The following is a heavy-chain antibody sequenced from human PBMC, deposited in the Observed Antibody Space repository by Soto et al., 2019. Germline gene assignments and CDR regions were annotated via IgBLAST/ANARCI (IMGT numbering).Heavy chain of an antibody. CDR1: GFTVSSNY. J-gene: IGHJ4*02. CDR2: ISSSSSTI. D-gene: IGHD3-22*01. CDR3: ANGEYDRSGFPDY. Sequence: GGSLRLSCAASGFTVSSNYMSWVRQAPGKGLEWVSYISSSSSTIYYADSVKGRFTISRDNSKNTLYLQMNSLRAEDTAVYYCANGEYDRSGFPDYWGQGTLVTVSS. V-gene: IGHV3-48*01.